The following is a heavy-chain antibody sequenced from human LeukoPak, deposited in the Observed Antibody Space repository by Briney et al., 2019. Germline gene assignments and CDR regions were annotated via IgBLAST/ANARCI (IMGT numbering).Heavy chain of an antibody. J-gene: IGHJ4*02. V-gene: IGHV3-30*18. CDR1: GFTFRSYG. CDR3: AKDRSAYCVGGFDY. D-gene: IGHD2-21*01. CDR2: ISYDGSTK. Sequence: GGSLRLSCAAFGFTFRSYGMHWVRQAPGKGLEWVAVISYDGSTKYYADSVTGRFTISRDNSKNTLYLQMNSLRAEDTAVYYCAKDRSAYCVGGFDYWGQGTLVTVSS.